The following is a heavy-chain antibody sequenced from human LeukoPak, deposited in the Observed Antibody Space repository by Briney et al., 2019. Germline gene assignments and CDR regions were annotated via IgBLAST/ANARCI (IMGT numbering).Heavy chain of an antibody. J-gene: IGHJ6*03. CDR2: ISAYNGNT. CDR3: ARGYYDSSGYYLYYYYYMDV. D-gene: IGHD3-22*01. Sequence: ASVKVSCKASGYTFTSYGISWVRQAPGQGLEWMGWISAYNGNTNYAQKLQGRVTMTTDTSTSTAYMELRSLRSDDTVVYYCARGYYDSSGYYLYYYYYMDVWGKGTTVTVSS. V-gene: IGHV1-18*01. CDR1: GYTFTSYG.